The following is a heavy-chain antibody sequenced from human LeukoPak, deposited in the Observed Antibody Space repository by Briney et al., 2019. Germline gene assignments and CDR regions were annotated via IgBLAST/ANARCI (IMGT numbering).Heavy chain of an antibody. CDR2: ISADGTEK. V-gene: IGHV3-30-3*01. J-gene: IGHJ4*02. D-gene: IGHD2-21*01. CDR1: GFTFSSYA. Sequence: GGSLRLSCVGSGFTFSSYALHWLRQAPGKGLEWVAVISADGTEKYYADSVKGRFTISRDNSKNTLFLQMSSLRADDTAIYYCATEKGDSPDYWGQGTLVTVSS. CDR3: ATEKGDSPDY.